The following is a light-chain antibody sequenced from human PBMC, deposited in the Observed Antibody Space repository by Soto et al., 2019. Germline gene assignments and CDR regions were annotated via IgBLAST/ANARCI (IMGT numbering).Light chain of an antibody. CDR2: GAS. CDR1: QSVSSSS. Sequence: EIVLTQSPGTLSLSPGERATLSCRASQSVSSSSLAWYQQNPGQAPRLLIYGASSRATDIPDRFSGSGSGTDFTLTISRLEPEDSAVYYCQQYGTSPTFGGGTKVDIK. V-gene: IGKV3-20*01. CDR3: QQYGTSPT. J-gene: IGKJ4*01.